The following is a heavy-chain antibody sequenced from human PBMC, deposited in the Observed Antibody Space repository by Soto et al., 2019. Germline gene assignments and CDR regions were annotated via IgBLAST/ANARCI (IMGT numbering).Heavy chain of an antibody. J-gene: IGHJ4*02. CDR3: AKNKGRRPTVTKSFDY. V-gene: IGHV3-23*01. CDR1: GFTFSSYA. D-gene: IGHD4-17*01. CDR2: ISGSGGST. Sequence: GGSLRLSCAASGFTFSSYAMSWVRQAPGRGLEWVSAISGSGGSTYYADSVKGRFAISRDNSKNTLYLQMNSLRAEDTAVYYCAKNKGRRPTVTKSFDYWGQGTLVTVSS.